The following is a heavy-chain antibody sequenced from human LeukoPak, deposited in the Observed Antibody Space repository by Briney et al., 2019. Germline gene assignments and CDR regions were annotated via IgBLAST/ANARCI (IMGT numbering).Heavy chain of an antibody. V-gene: IGHV4-31*03. CDR1: GGSISSDGYY. J-gene: IGHJ3*02. CDR2: IYHRGST. D-gene: IGHD6-19*01. CDR3: ARRPGYSSGWSRAFDI. Sequence: SQTLSLTCTVSGGSISSDGYYWSWIRQHPGKGLEWIGYIYHRGSTYYNPSLRSRVTISVDTSKNQFSLKLSSVTAADTAVYYCARRPGYSSGWSRAFDIWGQGTMVTVSS.